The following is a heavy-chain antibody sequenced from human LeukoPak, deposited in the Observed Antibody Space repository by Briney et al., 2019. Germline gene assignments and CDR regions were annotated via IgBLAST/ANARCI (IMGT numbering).Heavy chain of an antibody. Sequence: PSETLSLTCAVSGGSISSGGYSWSWIRQPPGKGLEWIGYIYYSGSTYYNPSLKSRVTISVDTSKNQFSLKLSSVTAADTAVYYCAREGSGGIAAEVNGMDVWGQGTTVTVSS. D-gene: IGHD6-13*01. J-gene: IGHJ6*02. CDR3: AREGSGGIAAEVNGMDV. CDR2: IYYSGST. V-gene: IGHV4-30-4*08. CDR1: GGSISSGGYS.